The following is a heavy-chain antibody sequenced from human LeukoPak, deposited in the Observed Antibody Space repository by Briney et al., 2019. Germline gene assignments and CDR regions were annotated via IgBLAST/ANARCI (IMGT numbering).Heavy chain of an antibody. V-gene: IGHV3-21*01. J-gene: IGHJ4*02. CDR1: GFTLSSYS. CDR3: AKGGSYYDSRLDY. D-gene: IGHD3-22*01. Sequence: GGSLRLSCAASGFTLSSYSMKWVRQAPGKGLEWVSFISSSSSYIYYADSVKGRFTISRDNAKNSLYLQMNSLRAEDTAVYYCAKGGSYYDSRLDYWGQGTLVTVSS. CDR2: ISSSSSYI.